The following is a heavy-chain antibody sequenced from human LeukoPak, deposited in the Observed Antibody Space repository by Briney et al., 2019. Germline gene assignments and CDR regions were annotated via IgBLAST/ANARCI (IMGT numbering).Heavy chain of an antibody. CDR2: ISAYNGNT. J-gene: IGHJ3*02. D-gene: IGHD4-4*01. CDR1: GYTFTSYA. V-gene: IGHV1-18*01. CDR3: ARDVSTYNAFDI. Sequence: ASVKVSCKASGYTFTSYAMHWVRQAPGQGLEWMGWISAYNGNTNYAQKLQGRVTMTTDTSTSTAYMELRSLRSDDTAVYYCARDVSTYNAFDIWGQGTMVTVSS.